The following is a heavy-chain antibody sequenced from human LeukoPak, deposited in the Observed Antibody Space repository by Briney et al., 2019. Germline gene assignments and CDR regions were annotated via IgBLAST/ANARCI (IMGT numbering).Heavy chain of an antibody. Sequence: GESLKISCAASGFTFSSYWMHWVRQVPGKGLVWVARINPGGSSITYADSVKGRFTISRDNAKNTLYLQMDSLRAEDTGVYYCARSSQADDYWGQGTLVTVSS. CDR3: ARSSQADDY. V-gene: IGHV3-74*01. D-gene: IGHD6-13*01. CDR1: GFTFSSYW. J-gene: IGHJ4*02. CDR2: INPGGSSI.